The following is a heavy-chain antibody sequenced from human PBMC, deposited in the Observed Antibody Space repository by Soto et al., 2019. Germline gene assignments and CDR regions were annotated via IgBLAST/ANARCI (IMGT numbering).Heavy chain of an antibody. D-gene: IGHD4-4*01. V-gene: IGHV4-31*03. CDR2: ISYSGST. CDR3: GRDAVTKRDFYYYGMDV. CDR1: GGSIKNSGYY. Sequence: QVQLQESGPGLAKPSQTLSLTCTVSGGSIKNSGYYWSWIRQHPEKGLEWIGYISYSGSTDYAPSLKSRVTMSVGTSKNQFFLNLTSVTAADTAVYYCGRDAVTKRDFYYYGMDVWGRGTTVTVSS. J-gene: IGHJ6*02.